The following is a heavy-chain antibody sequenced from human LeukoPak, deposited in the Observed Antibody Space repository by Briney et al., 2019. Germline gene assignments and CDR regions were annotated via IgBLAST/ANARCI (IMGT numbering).Heavy chain of an antibody. V-gene: IGHV4-34*01. D-gene: IGHD6-13*01. CDR2: INHSGST. CDR1: GGSFSGYY. Sequence: SETLSLTCAVYGGSFSGYYWSWIRRPPGKGLEWIGEINHSGSTNYNPSLKSRVTISVDASKNQFSLKLSSVTAADTAVYYCARAGKRIAAAGYFDYWGQGTLVTVSP. J-gene: IGHJ4*02. CDR3: ARAGKRIAAAGYFDY.